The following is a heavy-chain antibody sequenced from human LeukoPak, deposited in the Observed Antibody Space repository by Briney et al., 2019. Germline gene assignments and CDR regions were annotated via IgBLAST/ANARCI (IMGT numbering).Heavy chain of an antibody. CDR2: IDRNGDST. J-gene: IGHJ4*02. D-gene: IGHD6-6*01. V-gene: IGHV3-20*04. CDR1: GFTFEGYG. Sequence: GGSLRLSCAASGFTFEGYGMSWVRQGPGKGLEWVSAIDRNGDSTGYADSVKGRFTISRDNAKNSLYLQMNSLRPEDTALYYCAKDSVEQLVDYWGQGTLVTVSS. CDR3: AKDSVEQLVDY.